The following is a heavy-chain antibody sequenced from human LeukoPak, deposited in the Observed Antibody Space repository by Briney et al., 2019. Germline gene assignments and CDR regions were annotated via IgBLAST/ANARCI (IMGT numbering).Heavy chain of an antibody. CDR1: GGSIITSTYY. CDR3: ARQEYYYGSGSYHPPYYFDY. V-gene: IGHV4-39*01. Sequence: SQTLSLTCTVSGGSIITSTYYWGWIRPPPGKGLEWIGSIYYSGSTYYNPSLESRVTISVDTSKNQFSLKLSSVTAADTAVYYCARQEYYYGSGSYHPPYYFDYWGQGTLVTVSS. J-gene: IGHJ4*02. CDR2: IYYSGST. D-gene: IGHD3-10*01.